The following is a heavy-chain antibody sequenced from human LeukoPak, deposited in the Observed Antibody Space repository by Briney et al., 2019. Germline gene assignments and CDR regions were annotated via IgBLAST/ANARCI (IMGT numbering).Heavy chain of an antibody. D-gene: IGHD3-3*01. CDR1: NYSIRSNYH. CDR3: ARDRSGSYFDY. Sequence: PSETLSLTCTVSNYSIRSNYHWGWIRQPPGKGIEWIGYSHHSGTTNYTPSLRGRVTISVDTSKNQFSLKLNSVTAADTAVYYCARDRSGSYFDYWGQGTLVTVSS. J-gene: IGHJ4*02. CDR2: SHHSGTT. V-gene: IGHV4-59*01.